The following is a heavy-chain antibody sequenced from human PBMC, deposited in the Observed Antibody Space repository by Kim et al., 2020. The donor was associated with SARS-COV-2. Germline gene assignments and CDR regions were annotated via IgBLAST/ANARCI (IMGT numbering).Heavy chain of an antibody. V-gene: IGHV4-4*07. CDR3: AREAEYNWFDT. D-gene: IGHD6-25*01. CDR2: T. J-gene: IGHJ5*02. Sequence: THQTPSLRMRISMSVDTPKTQFSLKLSSVTAADTAVYYCAREAEYNWFDTWGQGTLVIVSS.